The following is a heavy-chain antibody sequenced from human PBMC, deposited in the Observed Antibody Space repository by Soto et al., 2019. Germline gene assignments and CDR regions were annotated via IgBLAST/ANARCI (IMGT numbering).Heavy chain of an antibody. CDR3: ARDGVPAVEYFDY. Sequence: PGGSLRLSCAASGFTFSSYWMSWVRQAPGKGLEWVANIKQDGSEKYYVDSVKGRFTISRDNAKNSLYLQMNSLRAEDTAVYYCARDGVPAVEYFDYWGQGTLVTVSS. CDR2: IKQDGSEK. CDR1: GFTFSSYW. V-gene: IGHV3-7*01. J-gene: IGHJ4*02. D-gene: IGHD2-2*01.